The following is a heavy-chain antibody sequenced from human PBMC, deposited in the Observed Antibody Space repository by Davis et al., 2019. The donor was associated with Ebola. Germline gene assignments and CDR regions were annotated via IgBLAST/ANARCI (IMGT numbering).Heavy chain of an antibody. V-gene: IGHV1-2*02. Sequence: ASVKVSCKASGYTFTSYYMHWVRQAPGQGLEWMGWINPNSGGTNYAQKFQGRVTMTRDTSISTAYMELSRLRSDDTAVYYCARRHPSVTSYYYYYMDVWGKGTTVTVSS. CDR2: INPNSGGT. CDR1: GYTFTSYY. D-gene: IGHD4-17*01. J-gene: IGHJ6*03. CDR3: ARRHPSVTSYYYYYMDV.